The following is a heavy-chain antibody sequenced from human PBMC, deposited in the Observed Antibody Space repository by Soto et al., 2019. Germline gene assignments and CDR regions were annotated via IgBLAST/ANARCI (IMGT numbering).Heavy chain of an antibody. J-gene: IGHJ6*02. CDR3: ARGTIFGVAPWYYYGMDV. V-gene: IGHV1-69*13. CDR1: GVTFSSYA. CDR2: IIPIFGTA. D-gene: IGHD3-3*01. Sequence: SVKVSCKASGVTFSSYAISWVRQAPGQGLEWMGGIIPIFGTANYAQKFQGRVTITADESTSTAYMELSSLRSEDTAVYYCARGTIFGVAPWYYYGMDVWGQGTTVTVSS.